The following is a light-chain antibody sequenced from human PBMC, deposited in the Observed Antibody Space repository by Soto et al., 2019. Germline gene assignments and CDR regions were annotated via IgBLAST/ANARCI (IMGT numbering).Light chain of an antibody. CDR2: TNS. J-gene: IGLJ3*02. CDR3: QSYDSSLSALV. CDR1: SSNIGAGYD. V-gene: IGLV1-40*01. Sequence: QSVLTQPPSVCGAPRQGVTISCAGTSSNIGAGYDVHWYQQVPGTAPKLLIYTNSNRPSGVPDRFSGSKSGTSASLAITGLQAADEADYYCQSYDSSLSALVFGGGTKLTVL.